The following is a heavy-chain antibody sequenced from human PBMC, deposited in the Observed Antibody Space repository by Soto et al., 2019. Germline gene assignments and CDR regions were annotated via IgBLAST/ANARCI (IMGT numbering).Heavy chain of an antibody. J-gene: IGHJ6*02. V-gene: IGHV3-11*01. CDR1: GFTFSDYY. CDR2: ISSSGSTI. D-gene: IGHD3-3*01. Sequence: GGSLRLSCAASGFTFSDYYMSWIRQAPGKGLEWVSYISSSGSTIYYADSVKGRFTISRDNAKNSLYLQMNSLRAEDTAVYYCAREGLRFLEWLAPNHYYYGMDVWGQGTTVTVSS. CDR3: AREGLRFLEWLAPNHYYYGMDV.